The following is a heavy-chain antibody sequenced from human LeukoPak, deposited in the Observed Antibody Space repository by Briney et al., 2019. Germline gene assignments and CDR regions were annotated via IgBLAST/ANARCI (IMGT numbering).Heavy chain of an antibody. CDR1: GFTFSTYA. D-gene: IGHD5-12*01. J-gene: IGHJ4*02. Sequence: QAGGSLRLSCAASGFTFSTYAMSWVRQAPGKGLEWVSAVRGSGSGTYYADSVKGRFTISRDNSKNTLHLQMNSLRAEDTAIYYCAKTSRVNSAYDSPFDYWGQGTLVTVSS. CDR3: AKTSRVNSAYDSPFDY. CDR2: VRGSGSGT. V-gene: IGHV3-23*01.